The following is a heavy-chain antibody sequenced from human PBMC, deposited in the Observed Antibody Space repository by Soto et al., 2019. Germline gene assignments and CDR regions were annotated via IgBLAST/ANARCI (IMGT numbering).Heavy chain of an antibody. D-gene: IGHD3-22*01. J-gene: IGHJ4*02. Sequence: QVQLVESGGGVVQPGRSLRLSCAASGFTFSSYGMHWVRQAPGKGLEWVAVISYDGSNKYYADSVKGRFTISRDKSKNTLYMQRNSLRAEDTAVYYCAKDTFYYANSANSRPDYWCPGAVVTVSS. CDR2: ISYDGSNK. CDR1: GFTFSSYG. V-gene: IGHV3-30*18. CDR3: AKDTFYYANSANSRPDY.